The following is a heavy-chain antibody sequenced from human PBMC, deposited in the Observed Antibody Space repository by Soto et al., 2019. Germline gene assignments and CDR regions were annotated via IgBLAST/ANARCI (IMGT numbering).Heavy chain of an antibody. D-gene: IGHD3-3*01. CDR3: ARVWSGFGPKKRPNYYYYGMDV. CDR2: IIPIFGTG. V-gene: IGHV1-69*13. J-gene: IGHJ6*02. Sequence: GASVKVSCKASGGTFSSYAISWVLQAPGQGLEWMGGIIPIFGTGNYAQKFQGRVTITADESTSTAYMELSSLRSEDTAVYYCARVWSGFGPKKRPNYYYYGMDVWGQGTTVTVSS. CDR1: GGTFSSYA.